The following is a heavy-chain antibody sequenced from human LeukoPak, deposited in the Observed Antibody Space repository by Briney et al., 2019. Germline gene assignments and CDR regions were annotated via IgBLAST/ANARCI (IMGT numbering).Heavy chain of an antibody. CDR2: INGGGGTT. J-gene: IGHJ6*02. V-gene: IGHV3-23*01. CDR1: GFTFSSYG. Sequence: GGSLRLSCAASGFTFSSYGMSWVRQAPGKGLEWVSSINGGGGTTYYADSVKGRFIISRDNSRKTLSLQMNSLRAEDTAIYYCAKFRTVDYYYYGMDVWGLGTTVTVSS. CDR3: AKFRTVDYYYYGMDV.